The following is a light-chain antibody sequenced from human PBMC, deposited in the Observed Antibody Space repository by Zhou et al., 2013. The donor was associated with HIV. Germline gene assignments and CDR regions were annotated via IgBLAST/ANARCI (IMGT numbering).Light chain of an antibody. CDR1: QTVSSN. J-gene: IGKJ1*01. V-gene: IGKV3-15*01. Sequence: QSPATLSLSPGERATVSCRASQTVSSNLAWYQQKPGQAPRLLIYGATTRATGVPARFSGYGSGTEFTLTISSLQPEDFAVYYCQFYNNWPPTWTFGQGTNVEMK. CDR3: QFYNNWPPTWT. CDR2: GAT.